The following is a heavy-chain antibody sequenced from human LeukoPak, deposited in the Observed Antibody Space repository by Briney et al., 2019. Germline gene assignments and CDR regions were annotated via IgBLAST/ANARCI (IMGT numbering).Heavy chain of an antibody. D-gene: IGHD5-24*01. Sequence: PSETLSLTCTVSGGSISRYYWSWIRQPPGKGLEWIGSIYYRGNTYYNPSLKSRVTISVDTSKNQFSLKLSSVTAADTAVYYCARSRDGYISTFDYWGQGTLVTVSS. J-gene: IGHJ4*02. V-gene: IGHV4-39*01. CDR2: IYYRGNT. CDR3: ARSRDGYISTFDY. CDR1: GGSISRYY.